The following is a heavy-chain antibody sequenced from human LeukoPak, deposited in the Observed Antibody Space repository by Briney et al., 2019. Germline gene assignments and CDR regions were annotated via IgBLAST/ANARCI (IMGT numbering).Heavy chain of an antibody. Sequence: AETLSLTCTLSGGSISTYYWSWIRQPPGKGLEGIGYIYHSGSTNYNPSLKSRVTISVDTSKNQFSLKLSSVTAADTAVYYCARGGGYASPIGYWGQGALVTVSS. J-gene: IGHJ4*02. CDR2: IYHSGST. CDR3: ARGGGYASPIGY. CDR1: GGSISTYY. D-gene: IGHD5-12*01. V-gene: IGHV4-59*01.